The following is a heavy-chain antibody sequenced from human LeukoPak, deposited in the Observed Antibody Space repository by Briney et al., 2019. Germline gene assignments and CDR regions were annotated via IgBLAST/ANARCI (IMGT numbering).Heavy chain of an antibody. V-gene: IGHV4-39*07. D-gene: IGHD3-16*01. J-gene: IGHJ4*02. CDR3: ARGTYMIPTDY. CDR2: IYYSGST. Sequence: SETLSLTCTVSGGSISSSSYYWGWIRQSPGKGLEWIGSIYYSGSTYYNPSLKSRVTISVDTSKNQFSLKLSSVTAADTAVYYCARGTYMIPTDYWGQGTLVTVSS. CDR1: GGSISSSSYY.